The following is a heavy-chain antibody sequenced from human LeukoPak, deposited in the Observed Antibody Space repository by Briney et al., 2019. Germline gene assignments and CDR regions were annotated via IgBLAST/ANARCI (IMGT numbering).Heavy chain of an antibody. CDR2: INAYNGDT. V-gene: IGHV1-18*01. J-gene: IGHJ4*02. D-gene: IGHD3-10*01. CDR1: NYTFTSYG. CDR3: ARDGSGVWFDY. Sequence: ASVKVSCKASNYTFTSYGISWVRQAPGQGLEWMAWINAYNGDTNYAQKFQGRVTLTTDTSTSTAYMELRSLRSDDAAVYYCARDGSGVWFDYWGQGTLVTVSS.